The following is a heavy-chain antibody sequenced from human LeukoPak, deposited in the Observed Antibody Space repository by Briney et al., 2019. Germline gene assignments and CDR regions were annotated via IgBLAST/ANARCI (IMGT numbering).Heavy chain of an antibody. D-gene: IGHD6-6*01. V-gene: IGHV3-11*04. CDR3: ARMIADRPHYYYYMDV. J-gene: IGHJ6*03. Sequence: PGGSLTLSCAASAFTFSDYHMSWIRQAPGRGLEWVSYISGTSLTIFYADSVKGRFTVSRDNAKNSLYLQMNSLRAEDTAVYYCARMIADRPHYYYYMDVWGTGTTVTVSS. CDR2: ISGTSLTI. CDR1: AFTFSDYH.